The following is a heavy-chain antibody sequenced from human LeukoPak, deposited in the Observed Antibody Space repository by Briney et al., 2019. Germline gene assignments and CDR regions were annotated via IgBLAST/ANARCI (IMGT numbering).Heavy chain of an antibody. D-gene: IGHD3-22*01. V-gene: IGHV3-20*01. Sequence: GGSLRLSCAASGFIFDEYGMSWVRQAPGKGLEWVSGINWNGANTGYGDSAKGRFTISRDNAKNSLHLQMSSLRAEDTALYHCARVQYDTNIWGQGTMVTVSS. J-gene: IGHJ3*02. CDR3: ARVQYDTNI. CDR1: GFIFDEYG. CDR2: INWNGANT.